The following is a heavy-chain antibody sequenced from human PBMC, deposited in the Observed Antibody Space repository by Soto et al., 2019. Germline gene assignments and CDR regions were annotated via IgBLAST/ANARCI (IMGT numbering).Heavy chain of an antibody. CDR3: AHVVMVTAYDAFDI. J-gene: IGHJ3*02. Sequence: QITLKESGPPLVKPTQTLTLTCTFSGFSLSTSGVGVGLIRQPPGKALEWLALIYWDDDKRYSPSLKSRLTITKDTSKNQVVLTMTNMDPVDTATYYCAHVVMVTAYDAFDIWGQGTMVTVSS. D-gene: IGHD2-21*02. V-gene: IGHV2-5*02. CDR2: IYWDDDK. CDR1: GFSLSTSGVG.